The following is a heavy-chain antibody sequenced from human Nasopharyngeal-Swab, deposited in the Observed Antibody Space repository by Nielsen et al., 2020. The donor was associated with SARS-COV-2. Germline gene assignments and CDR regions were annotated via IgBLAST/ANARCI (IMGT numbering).Heavy chain of an antibody. D-gene: IGHD3-22*01. Sequence: GGSLRLSYAASGFTFSSYGMHWVRQAPGKGLEWVAFIRYDGSNKYYADSVKGRFTISRDNSKNTLYLQMNSLRAEDTAVYYCAKDGAYDTMIVVVIKGPAFDIWGQGTMVTVSS. CDR3: AKDGAYDTMIVVVIKGPAFDI. J-gene: IGHJ3*02. CDR2: IRYDGSNK. CDR1: GFTFSSYG. V-gene: IGHV3-30*02.